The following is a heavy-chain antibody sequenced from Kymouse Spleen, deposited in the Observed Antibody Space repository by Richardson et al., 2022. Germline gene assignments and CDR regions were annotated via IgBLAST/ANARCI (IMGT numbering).Heavy chain of an antibody. CDR2: INHSGST. J-gene: IGHJ6*02. CDR1: GGSFSGYY. CDR3: SGSSYYYYGMDV. D-gene: IGHD3-10*01. V-gene: IGHV4-34*01. Sequence: QVQLQQWGAGLLKPSETLSLTCAVYGGSFSGYYWSWIRQPPGKGLEWIGEINHSGSTNYNPSLKSRVTISVDTSKNQFSLKLSSVTAADTAVYWGSGSSYYYYGMDVWGQGTTVTVSS.